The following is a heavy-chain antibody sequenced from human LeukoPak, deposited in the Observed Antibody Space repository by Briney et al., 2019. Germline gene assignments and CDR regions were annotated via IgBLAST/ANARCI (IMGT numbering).Heavy chain of an antibody. D-gene: IGHD3-22*01. J-gene: IGHJ5*02. CDR2: IYYSGST. Sequence: PSETLSLTCTVSGGSISSGDYYWSWIRQPPGKGLEWIGYIYYSGSTYYNPSLKSRVTISVDTSKNQFSLKLSSVTAADTAVYYCASRHYCDSSGYEVFDPWGQGTLVTVSS. CDR1: GGSISSGDYY. CDR3: ASRHYCDSSGYEVFDP. V-gene: IGHV4-30-4*01.